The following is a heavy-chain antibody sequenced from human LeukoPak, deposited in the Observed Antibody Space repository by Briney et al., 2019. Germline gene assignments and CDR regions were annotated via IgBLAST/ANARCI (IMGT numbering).Heavy chain of an antibody. Sequence: PSQTLSLTCTVSGGSISSGSYYWSWIRQPAGKGLEWIGRIYTSGSTNYNPSLKSRVTISVDTSKNQFSLKLSSVTAADTAVYYCARAHDFSSGYPYFDYWGQGTLVTVSS. CDR1: GGSISSGSYY. J-gene: IGHJ4*02. D-gene: IGHD3-3*01. CDR2: IYTSGST. V-gene: IGHV4-61*02. CDR3: ARAHDFSSGYPYFDY.